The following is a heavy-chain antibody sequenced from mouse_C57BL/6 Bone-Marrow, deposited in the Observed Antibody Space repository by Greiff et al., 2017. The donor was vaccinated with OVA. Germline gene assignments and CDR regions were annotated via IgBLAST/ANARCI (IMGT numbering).Heavy chain of an antibody. CDR1: GFSLTSYG. J-gene: IGHJ2*01. V-gene: IGHV2-4*01. CDR3: AKIITTVVAPFDY. CDR2: IWSGGST. Sequence: VQGVESGPGLVQPSQSLSITCTVSGFSLTSYGVHWVRQPPGKGLEWLGVIWSGGSTDYNAAFISRLSISKDNSKSQVFFKMNSLQADDTAIYYCAKIITTVVAPFDYWGQGTTLTVSS. D-gene: IGHD1-1*01.